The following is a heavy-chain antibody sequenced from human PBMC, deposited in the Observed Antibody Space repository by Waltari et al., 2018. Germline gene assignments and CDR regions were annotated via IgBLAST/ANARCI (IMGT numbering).Heavy chain of an antibody. J-gene: IGHJ3*02. CDR1: GFTFSSYW. CDR3: AREYYDILTGYSHDAFDI. CDR2: INSDGSST. Sequence: EVQLVESGGGLVQPGWSLRLSCAASGFTFSSYWMHWVRQAPGKGLVWVSRINSDGSSTSYADSVKGRFTISRDNAKNTLYLQMNSLRAEDTAVYYCAREYYDILTGYSHDAFDIWGQGTMVTVSS. V-gene: IGHV3-74*01. D-gene: IGHD3-9*01.